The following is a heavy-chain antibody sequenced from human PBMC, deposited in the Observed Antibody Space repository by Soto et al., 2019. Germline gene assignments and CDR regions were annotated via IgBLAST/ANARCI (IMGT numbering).Heavy chain of an antibody. Sequence: GGSLRLSCATSEFTFSSYSMYWVRQAPGKGLEWVSYISSSSSTIYYADSVKGRFTISRDNAKNSLYLQMNSLRAEDTAVYYCAKDAITMVRGVISYYGMDVWGQGTTVTVSS. D-gene: IGHD3-10*01. CDR2: ISSSSSTI. V-gene: IGHV3-48*01. CDR3: AKDAITMVRGVISYYGMDV. CDR1: EFTFSSYS. J-gene: IGHJ6*02.